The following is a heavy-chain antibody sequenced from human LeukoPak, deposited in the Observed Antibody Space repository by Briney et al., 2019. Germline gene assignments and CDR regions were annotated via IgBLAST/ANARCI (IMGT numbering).Heavy chain of an antibody. CDR3: ARETSSGWEFDY. J-gene: IGHJ4*02. Sequence: GGSLRLSRAASGFTFSSYAMHWVRQAPGKGLEWVAVISYDGTNKYYADSVKGRFTISRDNSKNTLYLQMNSLRAEDTAVYYCARETSSGWEFDYWGQGTLVTVSS. V-gene: IGHV3-30-3*01. D-gene: IGHD6-19*01. CDR1: GFTFSSYA. CDR2: ISYDGTNK.